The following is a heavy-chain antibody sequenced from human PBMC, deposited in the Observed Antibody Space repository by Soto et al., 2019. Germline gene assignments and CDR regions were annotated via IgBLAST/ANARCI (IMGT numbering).Heavy chain of an antibody. V-gene: IGHV1-69*12. CDR1: GGTFSSYA. J-gene: IGHJ5*02. Sequence: QVQLVQSGAEVKKPGSSVKVSCKASGGTFSSYAISWVRQAPGQGLEWMGGIIPIFGTANYAQKFQGRVTITADESTSTAYMELSSLRSEDTALYYCASEPGRYSSSSSYNWFDPWGQGTLVTVSS. CDR3: ASEPGRYSSSSSYNWFDP. CDR2: IIPIFGTA. D-gene: IGHD6-6*01.